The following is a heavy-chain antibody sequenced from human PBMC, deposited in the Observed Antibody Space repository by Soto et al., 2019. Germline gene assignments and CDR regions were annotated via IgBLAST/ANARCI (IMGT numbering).Heavy chain of an antibody. Sequence: EVQLLESGGGLVQPGGSLRLSCAASGFTFSSYAMSWVRQAPGKGLEWVSAISGSGGSTYYADSVKGRFTISRDNSKNTLYLQMNSQRAEDTAVYYCAKEGISSSRWYIGRAHFDYCGQGTLVTVST. V-gene: IGHV3-23*01. CDR3: AKEGISSSRWYIGRAHFDY. CDR2: ISGSGGST. J-gene: IGHJ4*02. CDR1: GFTFSSYA. D-gene: IGHD6-13*01.